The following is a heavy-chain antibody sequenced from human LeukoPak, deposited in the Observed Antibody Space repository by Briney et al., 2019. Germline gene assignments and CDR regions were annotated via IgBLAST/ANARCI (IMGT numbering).Heavy chain of an antibody. J-gene: IGHJ4*02. CDR3: AKAPVTTCRGAFCYPFDY. Sequence: PGGSLRRSCAASGFTFSSYSTNWVRQAPGKGLEWVSSIGSSSSYIYYADSVKGRFTISRDSSKNTLFLQMNRLRPEDAAVYYCAKAPVTTCRGAFCYPFDYWGLGTLVTVSS. CDR2: IGSSSSYI. V-gene: IGHV3-21*04. CDR1: GFTFSSYS. D-gene: IGHD2-15*01.